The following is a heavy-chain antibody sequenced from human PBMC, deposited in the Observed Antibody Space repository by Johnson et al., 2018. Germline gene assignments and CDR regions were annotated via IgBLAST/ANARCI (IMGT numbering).Heavy chain of an antibody. Sequence: VQLVESGGGLIQXGGSXRLXCAASGFTVSSNYMSWVRQAPGKGLEWVSVIYSGGSPYYADSVKGRFTLSRANSKNTLYLQMNSLRAEDTAGYYCARDRPPGGIFGSNYYYMDVWGKGTTVTVSS. J-gene: IGHJ6*03. CDR2: IYSGGSP. CDR1: GFTVSSNY. V-gene: IGHV3-53*01. CDR3: ARDRPPGGIFGSNYYYMDV. D-gene: IGHD3-3*01.